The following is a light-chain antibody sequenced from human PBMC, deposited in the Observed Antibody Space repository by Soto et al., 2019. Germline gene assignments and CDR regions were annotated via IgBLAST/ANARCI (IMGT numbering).Light chain of an antibody. Sequence: QSVLTQPPSVSAAPGQRVTISCTGSSSNIGAGYDAHWYQHLPGTAPKLLIYANRGRPSGVPDRFSGSKSGTSASLGITGVQDEDEADYYCQSYDSSLRGSLFGGGTKLTVL. CDR2: ANR. V-gene: IGLV1-40*01. CDR1: SSNIGAGYD. CDR3: QSYDSSLRGSL. J-gene: IGLJ2*01.